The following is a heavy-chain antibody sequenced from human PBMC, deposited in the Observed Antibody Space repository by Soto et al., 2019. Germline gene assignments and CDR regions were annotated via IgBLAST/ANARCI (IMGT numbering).Heavy chain of an antibody. J-gene: IGHJ3*01. CDR2: VSDTGGTP. Sequence: TGGSLRLSCAASGFTFNRHTMGWVRQAPGKGLEWVSSVSDTGGTPFYLDSVRGRFIISRDNSNNTVHLQMNSLRAEDTARYYCAKGLYPDSSGWDDAFDFWGQGTMVTGSS. V-gene: IGHV3-23*01. CDR1: GFTFNRHT. CDR3: AKGLYPDSSGWDDAFDF. D-gene: IGHD6-19*01.